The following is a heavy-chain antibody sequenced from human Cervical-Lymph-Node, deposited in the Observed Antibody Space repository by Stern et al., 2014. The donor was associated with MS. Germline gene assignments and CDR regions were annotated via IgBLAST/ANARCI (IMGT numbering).Heavy chain of an antibody. J-gene: IGHJ5*02. CDR3: ARDRYSSSSRWFDP. CDR2: IYYSGST. Sequence: QVQLQESGPGLVKPSETLSLTCTVSGGSISSYYWSWIRQPPGKGLEWIGYIYYSGSTNYNPSRKRRVTISVDTSKNQFSLKLSSVTAADTAVYYCARDRYSSSSRWFDPWGQGTLVTVSS. CDR1: GGSISSYY. D-gene: IGHD6-6*01. V-gene: IGHV4-59*01.